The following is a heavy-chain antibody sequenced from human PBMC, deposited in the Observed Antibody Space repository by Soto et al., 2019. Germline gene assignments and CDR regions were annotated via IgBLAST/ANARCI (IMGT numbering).Heavy chain of an antibody. D-gene: IGHD1-1*01. CDR2: ISGSGGST. V-gene: IGHV3-23*01. CDR3: LKDRPVNWNAQSPVHTWLDS. J-gene: IGHJ5*02. Sequence: GKGLEWVSTISGSGGSTYYADSLKGRFTISRDNSKSTVYLQMNSLRAEDTAVYYCLKDRPVNWNAQSPVHTWLDSWGRGT.